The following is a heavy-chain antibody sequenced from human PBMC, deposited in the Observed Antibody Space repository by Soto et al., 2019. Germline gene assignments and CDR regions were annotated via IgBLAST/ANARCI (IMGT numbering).Heavy chain of an antibody. V-gene: IGHV3-30*18. Sequence: GGALRLLAIASGIIFSSYGMHGVRQAPGKGLEWVALISYDGSHVYYADSVKGRFTISRDNSENTLYLQMTSLRGEDTAVYYCAKELGISSGWSPNLAALDIWGQGRMVTVSS. J-gene: IGHJ3*02. D-gene: IGHD6-19*01. CDR3: AKELGISSGWSPNLAALDI. CDR2: ISYDGSHV. CDR1: GIIFSSYG.